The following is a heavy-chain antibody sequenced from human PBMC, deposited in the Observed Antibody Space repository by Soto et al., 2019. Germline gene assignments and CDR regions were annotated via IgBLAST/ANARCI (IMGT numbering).Heavy chain of an antibody. V-gene: IGHV4-59*01. CDR1: GDAMRSNY. CDR3: ARAMGDWGTYYYYYGMDV. D-gene: IGHD3-16*01. J-gene: IGHJ6*02. CDR2: VYCAAAT. Sequence: QVQLQESGPGLVRPSETLSLTCTVSGDAMRSNYWSWIRQPPGKGLEWIGYVYCAAATSYNPSLKRRVTISVDTSKNQFSLKLSSVAAADTAVYYCARAMGDWGTYYYYYGMDVWGQGTTVTVSS.